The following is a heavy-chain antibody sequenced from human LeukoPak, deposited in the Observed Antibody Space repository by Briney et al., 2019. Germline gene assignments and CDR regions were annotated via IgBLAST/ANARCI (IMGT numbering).Heavy chain of an antibody. Sequence: PGRSLRLSCAASGFTFSSYGMHWVRQAPGKGLEWVAVISYDGSNKYYADSVKGRFTISRDNSKNTLYLQMNSLRAEDTAVYYCARRFYYGSGNHFDCWGQGTLVTVSS. J-gene: IGHJ4*02. D-gene: IGHD3-10*01. CDR3: ARRFYYGSGNHFDC. V-gene: IGHV3-30*03. CDR1: GFTFSSYG. CDR2: ISYDGSNK.